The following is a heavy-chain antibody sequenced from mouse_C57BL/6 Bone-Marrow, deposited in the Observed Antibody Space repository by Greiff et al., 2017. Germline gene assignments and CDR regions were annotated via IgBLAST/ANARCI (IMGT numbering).Heavy chain of an antibody. Sequence: EVQLVESGGDLVKPGGSLKLSCAASGFTFSSYGMSWVRQTPDKRLEWVATISSGGSYTYYPDSVKGRFTISRDNAKNTLYLQMSSLKSEDTAMYDCARQRWLRRFDYGGQGTTLTVSS. CDR1: GFTFSSYG. CDR3: ARQRWLRRFDY. J-gene: IGHJ2*01. D-gene: IGHD2-2*01. V-gene: IGHV5-6*01. CDR2: ISSGGSYT.